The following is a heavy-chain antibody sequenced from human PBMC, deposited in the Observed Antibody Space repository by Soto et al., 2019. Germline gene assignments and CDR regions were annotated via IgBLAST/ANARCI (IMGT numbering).Heavy chain of an antibody. Sequence: GESLKISCTGFGYTFTTFWISWVRQMPGRGLEWMGRIDPRDSYTKYSPSFEGHVTISADKSTRTAYLQWGSLKASDTAMYYCARLYCSSSTCDSWFDPWGQGTLVTVSS. CDR2: IDPRDSYT. J-gene: IGHJ5*02. V-gene: IGHV5-10-1*01. CDR3: ARLYCSSSTCDSWFDP. CDR1: GYTFTTFW. D-gene: IGHD2-2*01.